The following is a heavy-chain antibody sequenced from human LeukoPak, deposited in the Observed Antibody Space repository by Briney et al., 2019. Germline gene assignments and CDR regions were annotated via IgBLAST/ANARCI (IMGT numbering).Heavy chain of an antibody. Sequence: GEYLRVSCSASGFNFDAYAMSWVRQAPGKGPEWVGFIRSQAYGAATNYAPFVQDRFTISRDDSRSIVHLQLDSLRTDDTAVYFCTRVNYYDSGSLYYGYFDYWGQGALVTVSS. J-gene: IGHJ4*02. D-gene: IGHD3-22*01. CDR3: TRVNYYDSGSLYYGYFDY. CDR2: IRSQAYGAAT. V-gene: IGHV3-49*04. CDR1: GFNFDAYA.